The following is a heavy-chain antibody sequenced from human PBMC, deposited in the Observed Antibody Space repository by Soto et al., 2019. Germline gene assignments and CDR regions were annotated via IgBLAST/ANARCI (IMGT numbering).Heavy chain of an antibody. J-gene: IGHJ5*02. Sequence: SVKVSCKASGGTFSSYAISWVRQAPGQGLEWMGGIIPIFGTANYAQKFQGRVTITADKSTSTAYMELSSLRSEDTAVYYCARDHKRLPIVGATSWFDPWGQGTLVTVSS. V-gene: IGHV1-69*06. CDR3: ARDHKRLPIVGATSWFDP. CDR1: GGTFSSYA. D-gene: IGHD1-26*01. CDR2: IIPIFGTA.